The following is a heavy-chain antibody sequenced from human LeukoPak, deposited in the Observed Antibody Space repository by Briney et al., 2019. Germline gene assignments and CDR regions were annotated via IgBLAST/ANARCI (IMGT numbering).Heavy chain of an antibody. D-gene: IGHD2-8*01. J-gene: IGHJ3*02. CDR3: ARVLMVYASSAYGFDI. V-gene: IGHV3-7*01. CDR2: IKQDGSEK. CDR1: GFTLSAYW. Sequence: GGSLRLSCAASGFTLSAYWMSWVRQAPGKGLEWVANIKQDGSEKYYVDSVKGRFTFSRDNAKNSLYLQMNSLRAEDTAVYYCARVLMVYASSAYGFDIWGQGTMVAVSS.